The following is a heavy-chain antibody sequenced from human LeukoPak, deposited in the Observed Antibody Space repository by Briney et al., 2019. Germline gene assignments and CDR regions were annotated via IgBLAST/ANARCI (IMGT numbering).Heavy chain of an antibody. V-gene: IGHV4-39*02. CDR1: GGSISSYTHY. D-gene: IGHD6-6*01. CDR2: VYYTGCT. Sequence: SETLSLTCTVSGGSISSYTHYWGWIRQPPGKGLEWIATVYYTGCTYYHPSLKSRFTISIDTARNHFSLKLTPVIAADTAMYYCVSNSSSSPWFDPWGQGTLVTVSS. J-gene: IGHJ5*02. CDR3: VSNSSSSPWFDP.